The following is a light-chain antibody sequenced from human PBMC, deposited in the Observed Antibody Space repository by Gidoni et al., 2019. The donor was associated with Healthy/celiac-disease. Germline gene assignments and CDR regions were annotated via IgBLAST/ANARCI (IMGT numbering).Light chain of an antibody. V-gene: IGKV3-15*01. Sequence: EIVMTQSPATLSVSPGERATLSCRASQRVSSNLAWYKQKPGQAPRLHIYGASTRATGIPARFSGSGSGTEFTLTISSLQSEDFAVYYCQQYNNWPVTFGQGTKVEIK. CDR2: GAS. CDR3: QQYNNWPVT. J-gene: IGKJ1*01. CDR1: QRVSSN.